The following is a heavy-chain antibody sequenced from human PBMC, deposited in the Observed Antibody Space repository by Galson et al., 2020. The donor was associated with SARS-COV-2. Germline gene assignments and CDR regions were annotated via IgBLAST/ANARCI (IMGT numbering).Heavy chain of an antibody. D-gene: IGHD2-15*01. CDR2: VSYSGDNT. J-gene: IGHJ4*02. CDR3: AKDSWYSGLFDY. V-gene: IGHV3-23*01. CDR1: GFTFSSYA. Sequence: GGSLRLSCAASGFTFSSYAMSWVRQAPGKGLEWVSTVSYSGDNTYYAGSVRGRFTISRDSSKNTAYLQMNSLRAEDSAVYYCAKDSWYSGLFDYWGQGTPVTVSS.